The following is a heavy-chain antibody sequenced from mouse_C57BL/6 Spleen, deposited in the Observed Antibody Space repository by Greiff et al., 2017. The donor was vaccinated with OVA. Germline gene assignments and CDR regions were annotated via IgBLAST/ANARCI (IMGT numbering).Heavy chain of an antibody. CDR3: ARGGSNYVGAMDY. CDR1: GYTFTDYN. J-gene: IGHJ4*01. D-gene: IGHD2-5*01. Sequence: VQLQQSGPELVKPGASVKMSCKASGYTFTDYNMHWVKQSHGKSLEWIGYINPNNGGTSYNQKFKGKATVTVNKSSSTAYMELRSLTSEDSAVYDCARGGSNYVGAMDYWGQGTSVTVSS. V-gene: IGHV1-22*01. CDR2: INPNNGGT.